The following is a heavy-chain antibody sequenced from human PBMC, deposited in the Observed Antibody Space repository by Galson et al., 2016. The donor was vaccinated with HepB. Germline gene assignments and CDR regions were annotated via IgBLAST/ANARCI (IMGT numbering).Heavy chain of an antibody. V-gene: IGHV4-61*02. CDR1: GDSIRSSRYYY. D-gene: IGHD3-16*01. CDR2: IYSSGST. J-gene: IGHJ5*02. CDR3: ARELGS. Sequence: TLSLTCTVSGDSIRSSRYYYWSWIRQPVGKGLEWIGLIYSSGSTNYNPSLKSRVTISLDTHKNQFSLNLSSVTAADTAVYYCARELGSWGQGTLVTVSS.